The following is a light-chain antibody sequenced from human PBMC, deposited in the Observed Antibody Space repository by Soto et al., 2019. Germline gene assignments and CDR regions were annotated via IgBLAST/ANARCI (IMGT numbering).Light chain of an antibody. CDR1: QSVSSN. J-gene: IGKJ1*01. CDR2: GAS. Sequence: EIVMTQSPATLSVSPGERATLSCRASQSVSSNLAWYQQKPGQAPRLLIYGASTRVTGIPARFSGSGSGTEFTLTISSLQSEDFAVYYCQQYNNWPSAWTFGQGTKVDIK. V-gene: IGKV3-15*01. CDR3: QQYNNWPSAWT.